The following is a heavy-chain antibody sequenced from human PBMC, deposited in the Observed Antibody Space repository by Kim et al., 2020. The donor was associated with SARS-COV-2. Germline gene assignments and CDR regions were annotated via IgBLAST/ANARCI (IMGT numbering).Heavy chain of an antibody. J-gene: IGHJ1*01. CDR2: IHYTGST. D-gene: IGHD1-1*01. V-gene: IGHV4-59*01. CDR3: ARGNDIWAWYLQR. CDR1: GDSISNYY. Sequence: SETLSLTCTVSGDSISNYYWSWLRQPPGKGLEWIGYIHYTGSTNYNPSLKSRVTMSVDTSNNQFSLKLASVTTADTAVYYCARGNDIWAWYLQRWGQGTLVIVSS.